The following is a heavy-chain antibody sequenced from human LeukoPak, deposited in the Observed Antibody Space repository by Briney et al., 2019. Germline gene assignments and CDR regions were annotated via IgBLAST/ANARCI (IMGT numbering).Heavy chain of an antibody. D-gene: IGHD3-10*02. J-gene: IGHJ6*04. V-gene: IGHV3-20*04. CDR1: GFTFDDYS. CDR2: INWNGGST. CDR3: AELGITMIGGV. Sequence: GGSLRLSCAASGFTFDDYSMTWVRQAPGKGLEWVSGINWNGGSTGYADSVKGRFTISRDNAKNSLYLQMNSLRAEDTAVYYCAELGITMIGGVWGKGTTVTISS.